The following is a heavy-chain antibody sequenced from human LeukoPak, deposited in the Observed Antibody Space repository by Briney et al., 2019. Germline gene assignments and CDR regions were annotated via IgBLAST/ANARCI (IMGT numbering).Heavy chain of an antibody. J-gene: IGHJ3*02. Sequence: PGGSLRLSCAASRFTFSDHYMDWVRQAPGKGLEWVARIRTRAKGYTTQYAPSVRDRFSISRDDSTNSVYLQMNSLKTEDTAVYFCARVGDYYDTRGFSSVAFDIWGLGTMVTVAS. D-gene: IGHD3-22*01. CDR3: ARVGDYYDTRGFSSVAFDI. CDR1: RFTFSDHY. CDR2: IRTRAKGYTT. V-gene: IGHV3-72*01.